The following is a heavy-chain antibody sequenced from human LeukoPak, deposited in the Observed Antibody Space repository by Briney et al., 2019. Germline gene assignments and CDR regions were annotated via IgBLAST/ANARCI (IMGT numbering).Heavy chain of an antibody. V-gene: IGHV1-46*01. Sequence: GASVKVSCKASGYTFTSYDINWVRQAPGQGLEWMGIINPSGGSTSCAQKFQGRVTMTRDTSTSTVYMELSSLRSEDTAVYYCARAVAGRASCLGYWGQGTLATVSS. CDR2: INPSGGST. CDR1: GYTFTSYD. D-gene: IGHD6-19*01. J-gene: IGHJ4*02. CDR3: ARAVAGRASCLGY.